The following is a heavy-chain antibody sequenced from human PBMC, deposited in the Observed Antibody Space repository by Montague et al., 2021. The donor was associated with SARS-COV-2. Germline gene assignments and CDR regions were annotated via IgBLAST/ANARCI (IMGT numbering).Heavy chain of an antibody. CDR3: APYKMGYHYLGLDA. D-gene: IGHD3-10*01. V-gene: IGHV3-23*01. CDR2: IDAGGGAT. CDR1: GFTFSTYA. J-gene: IGHJ6*02. Sequence: SLRLSCAASGFTFSTYAMTWVHHTPGKGLEWVSAIDAGGGATYDADSVKGRFTVSRDNPKNTLYLQMNSLRAEDTAVYYCAPYKMGYHYLGLDARGQGTTVTVSS.